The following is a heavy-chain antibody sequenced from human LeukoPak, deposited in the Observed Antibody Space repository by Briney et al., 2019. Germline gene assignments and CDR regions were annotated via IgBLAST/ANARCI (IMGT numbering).Heavy chain of an antibody. CDR2: IESDGTST. J-gene: IGHJ3*02. V-gene: IGHV3-74*01. Sequence: PGGSLRLSCAASGFTFTTSWMHWYRQAPGKGLVWVSRIESDGTSTTYADSVKGRFTISRDNSKNTLYLQMNSLRAEDTAVYYCAKAGGGRIIRDAFDIWGQGTMVTVSS. D-gene: IGHD3-10*01. CDR3: AKAGGGRIIRDAFDI. CDR1: GFTFTTSW.